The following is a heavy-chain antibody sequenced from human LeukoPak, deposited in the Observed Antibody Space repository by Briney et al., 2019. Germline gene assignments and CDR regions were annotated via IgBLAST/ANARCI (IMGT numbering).Heavy chain of an antibody. J-gene: IGHJ6*04. D-gene: IGHD3-10*02. CDR3: AELGITMIGGV. CDR2: ISYDGRDK. Sequence: PGGSLRLSCAASGFTFSSYGMQWVRQAPGKGLEWVAIISYDGRDKFYEDSAKGRFTISRDNAKNSLYLQMNSLRAEDTAVYYCAELGITMIGGVWGKGTTVTISS. V-gene: IGHV3-30*18. CDR1: GFTFSSYG.